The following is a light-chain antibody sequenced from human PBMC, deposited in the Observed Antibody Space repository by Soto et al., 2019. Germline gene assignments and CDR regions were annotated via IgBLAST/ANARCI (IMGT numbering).Light chain of an antibody. V-gene: IGKV3-20*01. CDR1: QSVSSCY. J-gene: IGKJ3*01. CDR3: QQYGRSPFT. Sequence: EIVLTQSPGTLSLSPGERATLSCRASQSVSSCYLAWYQQNPGQAPRRLIYGASSRATGIPGRFSGSGSGTDFTLTISRLEPEDFALYYCQQYGRSPFTFGPGTKVDIK. CDR2: GAS.